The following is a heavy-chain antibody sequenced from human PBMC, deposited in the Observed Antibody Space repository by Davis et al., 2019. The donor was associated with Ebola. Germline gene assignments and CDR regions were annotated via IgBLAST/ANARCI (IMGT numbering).Heavy chain of an antibody. CDR2: IYYSGST. Sequence: PSETLSLTCTVSGGSISSYYWSWIRQPPGKGLEWIGYIYYSGSTNYNPSLKSRVTISVDTSKNQFSLKLSSVTAADTAVYYCARQTRGPPASYYYGMDVWGQGTTVTVSS. J-gene: IGHJ6*02. V-gene: IGHV4-59*01. D-gene: IGHD6-25*01. CDR1: GGSISSYY. CDR3: ARQTRGPPASYYYGMDV.